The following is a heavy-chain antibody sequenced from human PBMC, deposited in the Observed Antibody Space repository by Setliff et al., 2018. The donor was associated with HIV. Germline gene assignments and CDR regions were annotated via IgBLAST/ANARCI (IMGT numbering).Heavy chain of an antibody. J-gene: IGHJ4*02. CDR1: GYTFTSYG. CDR3: ARSLGYCTGGSCYFDH. Sequence: ASVKVSCKASGYTFTSYGISWVRQAPGQGLEWMGWINPNNGNTHYAQKVVGRVSMTTDTSTSTAYMEVTSLGSDDMAVYYCARSLGYCTGGSCYFDHWGQGTLVTVSS. V-gene: IGHV1-18*03. CDR2: INPNNGNT. D-gene: IGHD2-15*01.